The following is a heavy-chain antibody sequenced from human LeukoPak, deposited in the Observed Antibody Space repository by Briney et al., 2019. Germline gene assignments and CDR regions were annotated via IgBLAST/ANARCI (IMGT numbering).Heavy chain of an antibody. V-gene: IGHV3-21*01. Sequence: PGGSLRLSCAASGFTFNSYSMNWVRQAPGKGLEWVSSISSSSSYIYYADSVKGRFTISRDNAKNSLYLQMNSLRAEDTAVYYCARVDDYGDYARVFDYWGQGTLVTVSS. CDR1: GFTFNSYS. D-gene: IGHD4-17*01. CDR2: ISSSSSYI. J-gene: IGHJ4*02. CDR3: ARVDDYGDYARVFDY.